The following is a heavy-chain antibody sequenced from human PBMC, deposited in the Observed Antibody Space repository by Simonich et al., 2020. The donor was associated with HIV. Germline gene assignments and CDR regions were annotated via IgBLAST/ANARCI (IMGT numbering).Heavy chain of an antibody. CDR3: ARHSGYADAFDI. CDR2: IDDSGSP. CDR1: GGSSCGYY. J-gene: IGHJ3*02. D-gene: IGHD5-12*01. Sequence: QVQLQQWGAGLLKPSETLSLTCAVYGGSSCGYYWSWIRQPPGKGLEWIGDIDDSGSPNYSPSLKSRVTISLDTSKNQFSLKLSSVTAADTAVYYCARHSGYADAFDIWGQGTMITVSS. V-gene: IGHV4-34*01.